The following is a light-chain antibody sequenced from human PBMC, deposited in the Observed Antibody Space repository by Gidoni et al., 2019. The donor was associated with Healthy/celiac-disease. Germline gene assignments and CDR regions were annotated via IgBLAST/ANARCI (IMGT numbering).Light chain of an antibody. CDR2: DVS. CDR1: SSDVGGYNS. CDR3: SSYTSSSTPVV. J-gene: IGLJ2*01. V-gene: IGLV2-14*03. Sequence: HSHLPQPAAVSGSPGQSITISCMGTSSDVGGYNSVSWYQQHPGKAPKLMIYDVSNRPSGVSNRFSGSKSGNTASLTISGLQAEDDADYYCSSYTSSSTPVVFGGGTKLTVL.